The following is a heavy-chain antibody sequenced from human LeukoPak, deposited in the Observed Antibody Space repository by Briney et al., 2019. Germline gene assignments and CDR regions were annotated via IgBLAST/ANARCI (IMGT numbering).Heavy chain of an antibody. CDR1: GDSNRSYY. D-gene: IGHD3-10*01. Sequence: TSDTLSLTCTLSGDSNRSYYWSCIRQPPGEGLQWIGYIFYSGCTNFNASLRSRVPISVDTFKEQFLSRFDYADAPDPGGLFVAGRSGRYFAHWGQGALVTVPS. V-gene: IGHV4-59*07. CDR2: IFYSGCT. CDR3: AGRSGRYFAH. J-gene: IGHJ4*02.